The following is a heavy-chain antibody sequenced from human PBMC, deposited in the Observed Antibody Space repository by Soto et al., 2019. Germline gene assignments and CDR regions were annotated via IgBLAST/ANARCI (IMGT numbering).Heavy chain of an antibody. CDR2: LIPILGTP. CDR1: GSTFSKYA. CDR3: ARDSHDYIWGSYRNGMDV. V-gene: IGHV1-69*01. D-gene: IGHD3-16*02. J-gene: IGHJ6*02. Sequence: QVQLVQSGAEVKKPGSSVKVSCKASGSTFSKYAISWVRQAPGQGLEWMGGLIPILGTPKYAQKFQGRVTITADEPTTKAYMELSSVTFEDTAVYYCARDSHDYIWGSYRNGMDVWGQGTTVSVSS.